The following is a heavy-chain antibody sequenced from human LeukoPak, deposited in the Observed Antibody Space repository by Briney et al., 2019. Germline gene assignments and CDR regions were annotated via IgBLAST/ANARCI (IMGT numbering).Heavy chain of an antibody. V-gene: IGHV1-2*02. CDR2: INPSSGDT. J-gene: IGHJ4*02. D-gene: IGHD5-12*01. Sequence: GASVKVSCKASGYSFTAAYNIHWLRQAPGQGPELLGWINPSSGDTRYAQKFQGRVTVTRDTVISTAYMELSSLTSDDTAVYYCARDPRGTYDYWGQGTLVTVSS. CDR1: GYSFTAAYN. CDR3: ARDPRGTYDY.